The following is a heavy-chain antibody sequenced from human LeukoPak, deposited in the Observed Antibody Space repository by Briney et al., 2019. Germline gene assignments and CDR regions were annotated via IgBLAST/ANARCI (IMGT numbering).Heavy chain of an antibody. CDR3: ARARDYGSGKANAFDI. V-gene: IGHV3-7*05. Sequence: GGSLRLSCAASGFTFSSYWMSWVRQAPGKGLEWVANIKRDGSEKYYVDSVKGRLTISRDNAENSVYLQMNSLRAEDTAVYYCARARDYGSGKANAFDIWGQGTMVTVCS. CDR2: IKRDGSEK. CDR1: GFTFSSYW. J-gene: IGHJ3*02. D-gene: IGHD3-10*01.